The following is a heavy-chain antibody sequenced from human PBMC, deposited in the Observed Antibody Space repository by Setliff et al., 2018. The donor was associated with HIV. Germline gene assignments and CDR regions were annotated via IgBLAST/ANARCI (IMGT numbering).Heavy chain of an antibody. D-gene: IGHD3-22*01. V-gene: IGHV4-34*01. CDR3: ARSRTSSGYYGVTGYGMDV. CDR2: IYYSGST. J-gene: IGHJ6*02. Sequence: PSETLSLTCAVYGGSFSGYYWSWIRQPSGKGLEWIGSIYYSGSTYYNPSLKSRVTISVATSKNQFSLKLNSVTTADTAVYYCARSRTSSGYYGVTGYGMDVWGQGTTVTVSS. CDR1: GGSFSGYY.